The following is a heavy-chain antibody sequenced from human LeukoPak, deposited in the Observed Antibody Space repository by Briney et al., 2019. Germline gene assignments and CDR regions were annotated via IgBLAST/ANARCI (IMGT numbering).Heavy chain of an antibody. D-gene: IGHD4-17*01. J-gene: IGHJ4*02. CDR1: GFTFSSYA. CDR2: ISGSGGST. Sequence: GGSLRLSCAASGFTFSSYAMSWVRQAPGKGLEWVSAISGSGGSTYCADSVKGRFTISRDNSKNTLYLQMNSLRAEDTAVYYCAKGYGDYVGQKFDYWGQGTLVTVSS. CDR3: AKGYGDYVGQKFDY. V-gene: IGHV3-23*01.